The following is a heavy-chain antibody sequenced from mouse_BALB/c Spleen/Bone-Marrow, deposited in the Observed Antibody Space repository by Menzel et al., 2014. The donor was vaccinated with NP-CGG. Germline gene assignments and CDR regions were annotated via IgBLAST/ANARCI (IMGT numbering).Heavy chain of an antibody. CDR1: GFTFSNFG. Sequence: DVMLVESGGGIVQSGGSRKLSCAASGFTFSNFGIHWLRQAPEKGLEWVAYISSGSTSIYYADTVKGRFTVSRDNPKNTPFLQMASLRSEGSAVYYCARNWYYFDYWGQGTTLTVSS. D-gene: IGHD4-1*01. V-gene: IGHV5-17*02. CDR2: ISSGSTSI. CDR3: ARNWYYFDY. J-gene: IGHJ2*01.